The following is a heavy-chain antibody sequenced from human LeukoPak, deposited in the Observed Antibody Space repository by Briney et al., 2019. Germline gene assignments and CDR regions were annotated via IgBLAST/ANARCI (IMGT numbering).Heavy chain of an antibody. CDR2: IWYDGSNK. CDR3: AKDPWNYPRYYFDY. Sequence: GGSLRLSCAASGFTFSSYGMHWVRQAPGRGLEWVAVIWYDGSNKYYADSVKGRFTISRDNSKNTLYLQMNSLRAEDTAVYYCAKDPWNYPRYYFDYWGQGTLVTVSS. V-gene: IGHV3-33*06. J-gene: IGHJ4*02. CDR1: GFTFSSYG. D-gene: IGHD1-7*01.